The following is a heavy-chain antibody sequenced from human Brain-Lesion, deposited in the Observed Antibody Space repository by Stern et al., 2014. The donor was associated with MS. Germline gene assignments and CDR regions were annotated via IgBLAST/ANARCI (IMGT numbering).Heavy chain of an antibody. D-gene: IGHD3-3*01. CDR3: ARDQRGITIFGVVTDYYYLGMDV. CDR2: INPNTGGT. J-gene: IGHJ6*02. V-gene: IGHV1-2*02. Sequence: VQLLQSGAEVKKPGASVKVSCKTSGYIFTGYYIHWVRQAPGQGLEWMAWINPNTGGTKHAQKFQGRVTMSRATSISTAYVELSSLTSDDTAVYYCARDQRGITIFGVVTDYYYLGMDVWGQGTTVTVSS. CDR1: GYIFTGYY.